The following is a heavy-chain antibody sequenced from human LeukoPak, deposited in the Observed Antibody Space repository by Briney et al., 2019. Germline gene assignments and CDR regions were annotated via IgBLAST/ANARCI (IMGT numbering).Heavy chain of an antibody. CDR1: GGSFSGYY. CDR3: ARGARYYGSGSYLGY. D-gene: IGHD3-10*01. V-gene: IGHV4-34*01. Sequence: SETLSLTCAVYGGSFSGYYWSWIRQPPGKGLEWIGEINHSGSTNYNPSLKSRVTISVDTPKNQFSLKLSSVTAADTAVYYCARGARYYGSGSYLGYWGQGTLVTVSS. CDR2: INHSGST. J-gene: IGHJ4*02.